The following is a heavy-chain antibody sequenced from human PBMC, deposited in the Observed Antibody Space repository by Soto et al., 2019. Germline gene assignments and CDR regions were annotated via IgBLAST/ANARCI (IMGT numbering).Heavy chain of an antibody. J-gene: IGHJ6*03. Sequence: EVQLVESGGGLVQPGGSLRLSCVASGFTFSNYWMYWVRQAPGEGLVWVSRINSDGTCSSYADSVKGRLTISRDNVKNTQYLQMCSLRAEDTAVYYCARGDCVVGTCYSLAGSFYYYMDVWGKATTVTVSS. D-gene: IGHD2-15*01. CDR3: ARGDCVVGTCYSLAGSFYYYMDV. CDR2: INSDGTCS. V-gene: IGHV3-74*01. CDR1: GFTFSNYW.